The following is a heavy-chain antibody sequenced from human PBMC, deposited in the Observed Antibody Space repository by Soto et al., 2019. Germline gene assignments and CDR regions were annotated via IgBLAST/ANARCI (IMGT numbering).Heavy chain of an antibody. Sequence: SVKVSCKASGGTFSSYTITWVRQAPGQGLEWMGGIIPMFGTANYAQKFQGRLTITADESTSTAYMELSSLRSDDTAIYYCARPFRVPGGGDFFGQGTTVTVSS. CDR1: GGTFSSYT. D-gene: IGHD3-10*01. CDR3: ARPFRVPGGGDF. CDR2: IIPMFGTA. J-gene: IGHJ6*02. V-gene: IGHV1-69*13.